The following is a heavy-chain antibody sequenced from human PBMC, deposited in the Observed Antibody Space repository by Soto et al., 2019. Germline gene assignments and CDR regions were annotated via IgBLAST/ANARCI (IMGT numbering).Heavy chain of an antibody. CDR2: ISDNGGSI. CDR3: VRGGSRNTGGRFDP. D-gene: IGHD1-26*01. Sequence: EVQLLESGGGLVQPGGSLRLSCAASRFTFSSSAMSWVRQGPGKGLEWVSSISDNGGSIFYVDPVKGRFTISRDNSKSTLYLQMNSLRADDTAVYYCVRGGSRNTGGRFDPWGQGTRVIVSS. CDR1: RFTFSSSA. J-gene: IGHJ5*02. V-gene: IGHV3-23*01.